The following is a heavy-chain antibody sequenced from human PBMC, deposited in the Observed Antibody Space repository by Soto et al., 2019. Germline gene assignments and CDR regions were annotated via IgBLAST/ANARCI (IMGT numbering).Heavy chain of an antibody. V-gene: IGHV3-21*01. Sequence: GGSLRLSCAASGFTFSSYSMNWVRQAPGKGLGWVSSISSSSSYIYYADSVKGRFTISRDNAKNSLYLQMNSLRAEDKAVYYCARELKYDPLPRYYFDYWGQGTLVTVSS. CDR3: ARELKYDPLPRYYFDY. CDR2: ISSSSSYI. D-gene: IGHD3-16*01. CDR1: GFTFSSYS. J-gene: IGHJ4*02.